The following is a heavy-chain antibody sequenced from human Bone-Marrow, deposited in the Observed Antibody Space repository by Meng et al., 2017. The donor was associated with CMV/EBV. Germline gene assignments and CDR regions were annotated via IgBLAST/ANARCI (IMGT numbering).Heavy chain of an antibody. CDR2: IYSGGST. Sequence: GESLKISCAASGFTVSSNYMSWVRQAPGKGLEWVSVIYSGGSTYYADSVKGRFTISRDNAENSLYLQMSSLRAEDTAIYYCAKGRSYNYFDYWGQGTLVTVSS. J-gene: IGHJ4*02. CDR3: AKGRSYNYFDY. V-gene: IGHV3-53*05. D-gene: IGHD1-26*01. CDR1: GFTVSSNY.